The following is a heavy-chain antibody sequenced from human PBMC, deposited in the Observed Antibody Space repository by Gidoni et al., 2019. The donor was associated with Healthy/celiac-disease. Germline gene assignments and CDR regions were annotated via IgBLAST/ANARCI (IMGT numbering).Heavy chain of an antibody. D-gene: IGHD4-17*01. CDR3: ARRDYGDYGLDY. CDR1: GGSISSSSYY. Sequence: QLQLQESGPGLVKPSETLSLTCTVSGGSISSSSYYWGWIRQPPGKGLEGIGSIYYSGSTYYNPSLKSRVTISVDTSKNQFSLKLSSVTAADTAVYYCARRDYGDYGLDYWGQGTLVTVSS. J-gene: IGHJ4*02. V-gene: IGHV4-39*01. CDR2: IYYSGST.